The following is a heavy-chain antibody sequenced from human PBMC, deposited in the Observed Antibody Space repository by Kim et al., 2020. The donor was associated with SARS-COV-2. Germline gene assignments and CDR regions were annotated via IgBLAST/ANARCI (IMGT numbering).Heavy chain of an antibody. CDR2: IYSAGST. J-gene: IGHJ4*02. D-gene: IGHD3-22*01. V-gene: IGHV3-66*01. CDR1: GFTVSSTY. Sequence: GGSLRLSCTASGFTVSSTYMSWVRQAPGKGLEWVSLIYSAGSTYYADSVKGRFIISRDNSKNTLYLQMNTLRVEDTAVYYCVRDGHGYVDYWGQGTLVTVSS. CDR3: VRDGHGYVDY.